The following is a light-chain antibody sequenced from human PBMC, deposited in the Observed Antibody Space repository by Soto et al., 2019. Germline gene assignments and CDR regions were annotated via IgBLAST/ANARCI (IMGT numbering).Light chain of an antibody. CDR1: QGISSY. CDR3: QQYYTYPRT. J-gene: IGKJ1*01. Sequence: AIRMTQSPSSLSASTGDRVTITCRASQGISSYLAWYQQKPGKAPKVLIYAASTLQSGVPSRFSGSGSGTDFTLTISCLQSEDFATYYCQQYYTYPRTFGQGPKVDIK. V-gene: IGKV1-8*01. CDR2: AAS.